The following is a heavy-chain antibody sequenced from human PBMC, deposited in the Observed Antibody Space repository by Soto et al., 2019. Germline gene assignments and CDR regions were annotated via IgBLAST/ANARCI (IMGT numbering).Heavy chain of an antibody. CDR2: INPNSGGT. V-gene: IGHV1-2*04. D-gene: IGHD4-17*01. CDR1: GYTFTGYY. J-gene: IGHJ6*02. Sequence: ASVKVSCKASGYTFTGYYMHWVRQAPGQGLEWMGWINPNSGGTNYAQKFQGWVTMTRDTSISTAYMELSRLRSDDTAVYYCARDPTGLGPSYGLDPGIYYYGMDVWGQGTTVTVSS. CDR3: ARDPTGLGPSYGLDPGIYYYGMDV.